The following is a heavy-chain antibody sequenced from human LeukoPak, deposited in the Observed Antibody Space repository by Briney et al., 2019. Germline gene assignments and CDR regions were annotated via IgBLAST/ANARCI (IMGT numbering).Heavy chain of an antibody. V-gene: IGHV4-30-2*01. Sequence: PSETLSLTCAVSGCSISSGGYSWSWLRQPPGKGLEWIVYIYHSGSTYYNPFLKSRVTISVDRSKNQFSLKLSSVTAADTAVYYCARVNRAGNGINWFDPWGQGTLVTVSS. D-gene: IGHD6-19*01. CDR3: ARVNRAGNGINWFDP. CDR2: IYHSGST. CDR1: GCSISSGGYS. J-gene: IGHJ5*02.